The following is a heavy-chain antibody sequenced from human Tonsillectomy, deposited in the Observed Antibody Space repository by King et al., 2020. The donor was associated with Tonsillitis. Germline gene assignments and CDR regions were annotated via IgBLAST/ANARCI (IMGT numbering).Heavy chain of an antibody. CDR2: ISGSGGST. D-gene: IGHD5-12*01. CDR1: GITLSSYA. V-gene: IGHV3-23*04. CDR3: AKDLISVGLRYDY. J-gene: IGHJ4*02. Sequence: VQLVESGGGLVQPGGSLRLSCAASGITLSSYAMSWVRQAPGRGLEWVSVISGSGGSTYYADSVKGRFTISRDNSKNTLYLQMNSLRAEETAVYYCAKDLISVGLRYDYWGQGTLVTVSS.